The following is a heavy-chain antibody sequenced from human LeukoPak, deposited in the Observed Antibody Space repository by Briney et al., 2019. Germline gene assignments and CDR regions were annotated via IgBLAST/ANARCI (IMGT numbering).Heavy chain of an antibody. CDR2: ISDDGSRQ. Sequence: GGSLGLSCAATEFTFSNYAIHWGRQAPGKGLEWVAFISDDGSRQHYADSVKGRFTISRDNSKNTLNLQMNSLRAEDTAVYYCVKDRTGTYTLDYWGQGTLVTVSS. CDR3: VKDRTGTYTLDY. CDR1: EFTFSNYA. J-gene: IGHJ4*02. D-gene: IGHD3-10*01. V-gene: IGHV3-30-3*01.